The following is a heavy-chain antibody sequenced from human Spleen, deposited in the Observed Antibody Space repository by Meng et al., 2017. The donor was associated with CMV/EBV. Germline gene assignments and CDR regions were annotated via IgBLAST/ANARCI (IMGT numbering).Heavy chain of an antibody. J-gene: IGHJ4*02. D-gene: IGHD5-24*01. CDR1: GGSISSGTYY. CDR2: ISNSGTT. Sequence: SETLSLTCTVSGGSISSGTYYWSWIRQHPGKGLEWIGYISNSGTTYYNPSLRRRLTISLVTSKNQFSLTLTSVTAADTAVYYCASLMATSGQGVDYWGQGTLVTVSS. CDR3: ASLMATSGQGVDY. V-gene: IGHV4-31*03.